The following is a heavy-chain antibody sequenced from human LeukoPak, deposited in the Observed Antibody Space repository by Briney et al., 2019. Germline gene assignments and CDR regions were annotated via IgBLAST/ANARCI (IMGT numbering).Heavy chain of an antibody. Sequence: GGSLRLSCAASGFTFSSYNMNWVRQAPGKGLEWVSSISSTTSHIYYADSVTGRFTISRDNAKNSLYLQMNSLRAEDTAVYYCARWPIAAAPPVYYFDYWGQGTLVTVSS. CDR1: GFTFSSYN. CDR3: ARWPIAAAPPVYYFDY. D-gene: IGHD6-13*01. CDR2: ISSTTSHI. J-gene: IGHJ4*02. V-gene: IGHV3-21*01.